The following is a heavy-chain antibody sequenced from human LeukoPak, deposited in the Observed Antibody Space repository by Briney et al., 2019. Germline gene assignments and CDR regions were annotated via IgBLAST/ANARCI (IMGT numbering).Heavy chain of an antibody. Sequence: PGGSLRLSCAASGFTFSSYWMSWVRRAPGKGLEWVANIKPDGSEKYFVDSVTGRFTISRDNAKNSLYLQMNSLRAEDTAVYYCAIQKADLITMIRGVIAYWGQGTLVTVSS. V-gene: IGHV3-7*01. J-gene: IGHJ4*02. CDR1: GFTFSSYW. CDR2: IKPDGSEK. CDR3: AIQKADLITMIRGVIAY. D-gene: IGHD3-10*01.